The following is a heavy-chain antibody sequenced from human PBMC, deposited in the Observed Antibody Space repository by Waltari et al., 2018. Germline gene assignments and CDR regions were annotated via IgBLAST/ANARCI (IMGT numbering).Heavy chain of an antibody. CDR3: VRGYPDIVATISDY. D-gene: IGHD5-12*01. Sequence: QLQLQESGPGLVKPSETLSLTCTVSRSSIRNNNYYWGWVRQPPGKGLEWIGSFYKSGITYYNPSPKSRVTISVDTSNNQFSLKLNSVTAADTAVYYCVRGYPDIVATISDYWGQGTLVIVSS. CDR2: FYKSGIT. CDR1: RSSIRNNNYY. J-gene: IGHJ4*02. V-gene: IGHV4-39*07.